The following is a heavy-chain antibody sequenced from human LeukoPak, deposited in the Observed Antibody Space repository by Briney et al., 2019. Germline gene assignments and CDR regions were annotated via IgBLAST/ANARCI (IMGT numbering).Heavy chain of an antibody. V-gene: IGHV3-30*02. J-gene: IGHJ6*03. CDR3: AKGRFDYYYMDV. Sequence: WIRQPPGKGLEWVAFIRYDGSNKYYADSVKGRFTISRDNSKNTLYLQMNSLRAEDTAVYYCAKGRFDYYYMDVWGKGTTVTVSS. D-gene: IGHD3-10*01. CDR2: IRYDGSNK.